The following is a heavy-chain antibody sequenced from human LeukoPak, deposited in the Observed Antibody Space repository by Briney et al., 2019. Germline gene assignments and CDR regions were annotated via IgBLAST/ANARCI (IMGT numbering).Heavy chain of an antibody. CDR1: GFTFSDHH. Sequence: GGSLRLSCAVSGFTFSDHHMDWVRQAPGKGLEWVGRIRNKAKGYTTEYAAPVKGRFTISRDDSKNSLYLQMNSLKTEDTAVYYCARGFNGLDSKVGENWGQGTLVTVSS. CDR3: ARGFNGLDSKVGEN. CDR2: IRNKAKGYTT. V-gene: IGHV3-72*01. D-gene: IGHD1-26*01. J-gene: IGHJ4*02.